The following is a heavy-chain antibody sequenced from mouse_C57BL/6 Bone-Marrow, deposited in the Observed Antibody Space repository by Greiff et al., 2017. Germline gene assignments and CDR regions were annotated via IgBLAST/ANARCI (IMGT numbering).Heavy chain of an antibody. CDR1: GFNIKDYY. D-gene: IGHD1-1*01. CDR2: IDPEDGET. J-gene: IGHJ4*01. V-gene: IGHV14-2*01. Sequence: EVQLQQSGAELVKPGASVKLSCTASGFNIKDYYMHWVKQRTEQGLEWIGRIDPEDGETKYDPKFQGKATITADTSSNTAYLQLSSLTAEDTAVFYCARFYYGSSSYYAMDYWGQGTSVTLSS. CDR3: ARFYYGSSSYYAMDY.